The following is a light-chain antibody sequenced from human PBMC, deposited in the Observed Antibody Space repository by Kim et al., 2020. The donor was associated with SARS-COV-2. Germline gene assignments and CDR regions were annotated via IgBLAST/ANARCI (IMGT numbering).Light chain of an antibody. CDR1: SSDVGGYNY. CDR3: SSYTSSSTWV. Sequence: QSALTQPRSVSGSPGQSVTISCTGTSSDVGGYNYVSWYQHHPGKAPKLMIYDVSKRPSGVPDRFSGSKSGNTASLTISGLQAEDEADYYCSSYTSSSTWVFGGGTQLTV. J-gene: IGLJ3*02. CDR2: DVS. V-gene: IGLV2-11*01.